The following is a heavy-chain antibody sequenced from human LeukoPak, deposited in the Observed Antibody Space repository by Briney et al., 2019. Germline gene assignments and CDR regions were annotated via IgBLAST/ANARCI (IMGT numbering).Heavy chain of an antibody. D-gene: IGHD3-9*01. CDR2: ISYDGSNK. CDR1: GFTFSSYG. Sequence: GGSLRLSCAASGFTFSSYGMHWVRQAPGKGLEWEAVISYDGSNKYYADSVKGRFTISRDNSKNTLYLQMNRLRAEDTAVYYCAKLGNYYDILTGFDYWGQGTLVTVSS. CDR3: AKLGNYYDILTGFDY. V-gene: IGHV3-30*18. J-gene: IGHJ4*02.